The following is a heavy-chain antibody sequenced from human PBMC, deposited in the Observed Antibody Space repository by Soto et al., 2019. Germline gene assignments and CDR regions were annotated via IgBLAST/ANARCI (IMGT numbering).Heavy chain of an antibody. CDR3: ARGATESVYYYYYYGMDV. CDR2: ISYDGSNK. CDR1: GFTFSSYA. Sequence: SGGSLRLSCAASGFTFSSYAMHWVRQAPGKGLEWVAVISYDGSNKYYADSVKGRFTISRDNSKNTLYLQMNSLRAEDTAVYYCARGATESVYYYYYYGMDVWGQGTTVTVSS. V-gene: IGHV3-30-3*01. D-gene: IGHD1-26*01. J-gene: IGHJ6*02.